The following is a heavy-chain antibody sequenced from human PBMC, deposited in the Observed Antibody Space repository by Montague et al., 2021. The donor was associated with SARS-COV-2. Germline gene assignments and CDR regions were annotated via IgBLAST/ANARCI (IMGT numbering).Heavy chain of an antibody. CDR1: GFTFNSYS. J-gene: IGHJ4*02. CDR3: AKGRYSAYVLDY. V-gene: IGHV3-23*03. CDR2: IYSGDRGT. Sequence: SLRLSCAASGFTFNSYSMSWVRQSPGKGLEWVSVIYSGDRGTYHADAVKGRFTISRDNSKNTLYLQMHSLRAEDTAKYYCAKGRYSAYVLDYWGQGTQVTVSS. D-gene: IGHD5-18*01.